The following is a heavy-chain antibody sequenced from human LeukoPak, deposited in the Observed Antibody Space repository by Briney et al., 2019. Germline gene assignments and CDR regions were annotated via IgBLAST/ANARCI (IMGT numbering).Heavy chain of an antibody. D-gene: IGHD2-2*01. J-gene: IGHJ3*02. Sequence: ASVKVSCKASGYTFTGYYMHWVRQAPGQGLEWMGWINPNSGGTNYAQKFQGRVTMTRDTSISTAYMELSRLRSDDTAVYYCARALLRSSTSYRSAFDIWGQGTMVTVSS. CDR2: INPNSGGT. CDR3: ARALLRSSTSYRSAFDI. V-gene: IGHV1-2*02. CDR1: GYTFTGYY.